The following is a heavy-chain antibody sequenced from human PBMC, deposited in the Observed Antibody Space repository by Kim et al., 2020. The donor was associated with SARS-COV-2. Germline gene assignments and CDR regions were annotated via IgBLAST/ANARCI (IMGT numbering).Heavy chain of an antibody. D-gene: IGHD5-12*01. CDR2: T. V-gene: IGHV1-2*02. Sequence: TNYAQRFRGRVTMTRDTSISTAYMELSRLRSDDTAVYYCARVGMATGADYWGQGTLVTVSS. J-gene: IGHJ4*02. CDR3: ARVGMATGADY.